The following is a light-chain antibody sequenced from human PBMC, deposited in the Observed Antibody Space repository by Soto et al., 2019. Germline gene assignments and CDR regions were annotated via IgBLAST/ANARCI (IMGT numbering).Light chain of an antibody. CDR2: TAS. Sequence: AIRMTQSPSSFSASTGDRVTITCRASQGISSHLAWYQGKPGKARRLLIYTASYLESGVPSRFSGSASATDFTLTISSLQSEDFAVYYCQQYFSYPLSFGGGTKVEIK. CDR3: QQYFSYPLS. CDR1: QGISSH. V-gene: IGKV1-8*01. J-gene: IGKJ4*01.